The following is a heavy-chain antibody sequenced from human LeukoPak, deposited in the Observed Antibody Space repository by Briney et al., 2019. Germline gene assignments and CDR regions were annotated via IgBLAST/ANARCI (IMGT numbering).Heavy chain of an antibody. V-gene: IGHV1-18*01. D-gene: IGHD6-13*01. CDR3: ARDLREGSSSYQIPFDY. Sequence: ASVKVSCKASGYSFTNYGISWVRQAPGQGLEWMGWSSAYNGNTNYAQRLQGRVTMTADTSTSTAYMELRSLRSDDTAVYYCARDLREGSSSYQIPFDYWGQGTLVTVSS. CDR1: GYSFTNYG. J-gene: IGHJ4*02. CDR2: SSAYNGNT.